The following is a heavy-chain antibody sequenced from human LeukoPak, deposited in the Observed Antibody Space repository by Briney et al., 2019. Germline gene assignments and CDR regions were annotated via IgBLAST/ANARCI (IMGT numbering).Heavy chain of an antibody. CDR3: ARGYSSSWTGVDY. CDR2: INWNSGSI. CDR1: GFTFGDYA. Sequence: PGGSLRLSCAASGFTFGDYAMHWVRQAPGKGLEWVSGINWNSGSIGYTDSVKGRFTISRDNAKNSLYLQMNSLRAEDTAVYYCARGYSSSWTGVDYWGQGTLVTVSS. J-gene: IGHJ4*02. D-gene: IGHD6-13*01. V-gene: IGHV3-9*01.